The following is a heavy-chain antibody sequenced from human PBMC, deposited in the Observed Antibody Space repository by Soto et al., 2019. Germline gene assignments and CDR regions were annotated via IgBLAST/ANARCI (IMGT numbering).Heavy chain of an antibody. J-gene: IGHJ4*02. D-gene: IGHD5-18*01. V-gene: IGHV1-69*01. Sequence: QVQLLQSGAEVKKPGSSVKVTCKASGAIFSSNAISWVRQAPGQGLEWMGGILPIFGRTNYAQKFQGRVTITADESTRTAYMELSSQKSEDTAVYYCATGGRGYSYAPRSYFEYWGQGTLVTVSS. CDR2: ILPIFGRT. CDR3: ATGGRGYSYAPRSYFEY. CDR1: GAIFSSNA.